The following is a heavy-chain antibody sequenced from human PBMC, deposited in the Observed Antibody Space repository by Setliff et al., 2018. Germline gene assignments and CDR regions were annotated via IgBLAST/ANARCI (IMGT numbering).Heavy chain of an antibody. CDR2: VDPKDGQA. CDR3: ARGPGYCSSTSCYDPDYYYYYMDV. D-gene: IGHD2-2*01. CDR1: GYRFIVYY. Sequence: ASVKVSCKGSGYRFIVYYIHWVRQTPGKGLEWMGRVDPKDGQAIYAKKFQGRFTITADTSIDTAYMELSSLRSEDTAVYYCARGPGYCSSTSCYDPDYYYYYMDVWGKGTTVTVSS. V-gene: IGHV1-69-2*01. J-gene: IGHJ6*03.